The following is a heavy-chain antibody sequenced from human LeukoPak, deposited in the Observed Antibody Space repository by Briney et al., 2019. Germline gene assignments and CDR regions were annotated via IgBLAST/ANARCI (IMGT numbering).Heavy chain of an antibody. CDR1: GYTFTSYD. Sequence: ASVKVSCKASGYTFTSYDINWVRQATGQGLEWMGWMNPNSGNTGYAQKFQGRVTMTRNTSISTAYMELSSLRSEDTAVYYCANTKSSFGITMIVVGRTFDYWGQGTLVTVSS. D-gene: IGHD3-22*01. V-gene: IGHV1-8*01. CDR2: MNPNSGNT. J-gene: IGHJ4*02. CDR3: ANTKSSFGITMIVVGRTFDY.